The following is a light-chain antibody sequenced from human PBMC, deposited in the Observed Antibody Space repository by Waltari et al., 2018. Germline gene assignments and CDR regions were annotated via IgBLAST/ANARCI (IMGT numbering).Light chain of an antibody. Sequence: EIVLTQSPATLPLSPGERATLSCRASQSVNNYLAWYQHKPGQAPRLLIYDASNRATGIPARFSGSQSGTDFSLTISSLEPEDLAVYYCQQRGSWPITFGGGTKVEIK. CDR2: DAS. V-gene: IGKV3-11*01. J-gene: IGKJ4*01. CDR1: QSVNNY. CDR3: QQRGSWPIT.